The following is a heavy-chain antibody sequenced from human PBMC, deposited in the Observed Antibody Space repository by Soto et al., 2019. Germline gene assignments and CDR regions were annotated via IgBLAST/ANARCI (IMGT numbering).Heavy chain of an antibody. CDR2: FSATSENT. D-gene: IGHD6-19*01. CDR1: GFFFSSYT. CDR3: AKARDQQWVRLPFDY. V-gene: IGHV3-23*01. Sequence: EVQLLESGGGLVQPGGSLRLSCVGSGFFFSSYTMTWVRQTPGKGLEWVSSFSATSENTYYADSVSGRFTISRDNSKNTLFLQMNSLTAEDTAMYYCAKARDQQWVRLPFDYWGQGILVIVSS. J-gene: IGHJ4*02.